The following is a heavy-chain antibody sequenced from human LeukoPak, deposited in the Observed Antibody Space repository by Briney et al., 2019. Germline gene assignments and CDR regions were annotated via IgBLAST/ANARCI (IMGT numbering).Heavy chain of an antibody. Sequence: GGSLGLSCAASGFTFSDHYMSWIRQAPGKGLEWASYISGTGSTIYYADSVKGRFTISRDNAKYSLYLQMNSLRAEDTAVYYCARLTTAVESWGQGILVTVSP. D-gene: IGHD4-11*01. J-gene: IGHJ4*02. CDR3: ARLTTAVES. CDR2: ISGTGSTI. V-gene: IGHV3-11*01. CDR1: GFTFSDHY.